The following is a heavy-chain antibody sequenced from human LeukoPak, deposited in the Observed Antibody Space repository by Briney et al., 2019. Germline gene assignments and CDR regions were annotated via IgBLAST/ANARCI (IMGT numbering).Heavy chain of an antibody. J-gene: IGHJ6*02. CDR2: IYYSGNT. Sequence: SETLSLTCTVSGGSISSYYWSWIRQPPGKGLEWAGYIYYSGNTNYNPSLKSRVTILVDTSKNQFSLKLSSVNAADTAVYYCARASPEATSDYYYYGMDVWGQGTTVTVSS. D-gene: IGHD5-12*01. CDR1: GGSISSYY. CDR3: ARASPEATSDYYYYGMDV. V-gene: IGHV4-59*01.